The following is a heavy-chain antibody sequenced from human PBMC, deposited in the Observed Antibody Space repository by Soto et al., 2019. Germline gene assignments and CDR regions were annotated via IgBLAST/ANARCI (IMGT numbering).Heavy chain of an antibody. CDR2: INPSGGST. CDR3: ARAPPDTAMVTETVEKSDY. Sequence: GASVKVSCKASGYTFTSYYMHWVRQAPGQGLEWMGIINPSGGSTSYAQKFQGRVTMTRDTSTSTVYMELSSLRSEDTAVYYCARAPPDTAMVTETVEKSDYWGQGTLVTVSS. CDR1: GYTFTSYY. V-gene: IGHV1-46*03. D-gene: IGHD5-18*01. J-gene: IGHJ4*02.